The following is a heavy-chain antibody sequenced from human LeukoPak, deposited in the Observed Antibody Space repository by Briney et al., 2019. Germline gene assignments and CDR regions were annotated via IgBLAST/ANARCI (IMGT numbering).Heavy chain of an antibody. CDR3: ARGGYCSGGSCYYPKYYFDY. V-gene: IGHV3-21*01. D-gene: IGHD2-15*01. CDR1: GFTFSSYS. J-gene: IGHJ4*02. CDR2: ISSSSSYI. Sequence: GGSLRLSCAASGFTFSSYSMNWVRQAPGKGLEWVASISSSSSYIYDAASVKGRFTISRDNAKNSLYLQMNSLRAEDTAVYYCARGGYCSGGSCYYPKYYFDYWGQGTLVTVSS.